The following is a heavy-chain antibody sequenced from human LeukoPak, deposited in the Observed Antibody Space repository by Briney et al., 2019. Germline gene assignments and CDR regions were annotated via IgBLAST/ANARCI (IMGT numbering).Heavy chain of an antibody. J-gene: IGHJ4*02. V-gene: IGHV1-8*03. CDR2: INPNSGNT. Sequence: ASVKVSCKASVYTFTSYDINGVRQATGQGLEWMGWINPNSGNTGYAQKFQGRVNITRNNSTSTAYMELSSLRSEDTAVYYCARDRRPYYFDYWGQGTLVTVSS. CDR3: ARDRRPYYFDY. CDR1: VYTFTSYD.